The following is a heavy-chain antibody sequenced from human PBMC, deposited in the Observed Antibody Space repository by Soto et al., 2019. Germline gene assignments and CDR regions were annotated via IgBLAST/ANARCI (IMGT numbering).Heavy chain of an antibody. Sequence: QVQLVQSGAEVKKPGSSVKVSCKASGGTFSSYAISWVRQAPGQGLEWMGGIIPIFGTANYGKKFQGRVTITADESTSAAYMELSSLSAEDTAVYYCAREDAGIAARPGVYYYGGMDVWGQGTTVTVSS. CDR1: GGTFSSYA. V-gene: IGHV1-69*01. CDR2: IIPIFGTA. CDR3: AREDAGIAARPGVYYYGGMDV. D-gene: IGHD6-6*01. J-gene: IGHJ6*02.